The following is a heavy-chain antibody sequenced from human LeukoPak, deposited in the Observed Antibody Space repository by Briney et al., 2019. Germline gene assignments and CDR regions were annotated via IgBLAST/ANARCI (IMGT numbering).Heavy chain of an antibody. CDR3: ARGKGGLYYGSGSQGGYFDF. D-gene: IGHD3-10*01. J-gene: IGHJ4*02. CDR2: TSFDGKNK. CDR1: GFTFSYYA. V-gene: IGHV3-30*09. Sequence: GGSLRLSCAASGFTFSYYAMHWVRQAPGRGLEWVAVTSFDGKNKFYADSVKGRFAIFRDNSKNTLYLQVDNLRAEDTSVYFCARGKGGLYYGSGSQGGYFDFWGQGTRVTVSS.